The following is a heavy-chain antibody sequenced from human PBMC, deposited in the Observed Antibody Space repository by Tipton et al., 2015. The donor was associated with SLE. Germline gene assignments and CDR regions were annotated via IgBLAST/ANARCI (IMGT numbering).Heavy chain of an antibody. V-gene: IGHV4-61*05. CDR2: IYYREGT. CDR3: ARQGTGFGSGRDDY. J-gene: IGHJ4*02. Sequence: TLSLTCTVSGGSISSSSYYWGWIRQPPGEGLEWIGYIYYREGTNYSPSLKSRVTISLDASKNQLSLKLSSVTVDDTAVYYCARQGTGFGSGRDDYWGQGILVTVSS. CDR1: GGSISSSSYY. D-gene: IGHD1-14*01.